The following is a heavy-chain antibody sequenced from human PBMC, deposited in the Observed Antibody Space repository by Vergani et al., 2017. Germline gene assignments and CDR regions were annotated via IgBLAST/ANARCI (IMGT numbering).Heavy chain of an antibody. CDR3: AKSKGHYYDSSGYYFGDAFDI. CDR1: GFTFSSYA. CDR2: ISGSGGST. D-gene: IGHD3-22*01. J-gene: IGHJ3*02. Sequence: VQLVESGGGLVQPGGSLRLSCSASGFTFSSYAMHWVRQAPGKGLEYVSAISGSGGSTYYADSVKGRFTISRDNSKNTLYLQMNSLRAEDTAVYYCAKSKGHYYDSSGYYFGDAFDIWGQGTMVTVSS. V-gene: IGHV3-64*04.